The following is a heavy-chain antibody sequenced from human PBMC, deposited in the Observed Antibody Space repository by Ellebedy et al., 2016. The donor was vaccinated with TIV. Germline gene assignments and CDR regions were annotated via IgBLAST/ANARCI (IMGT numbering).Heavy chain of an antibody. CDR1: GFLFSDCS. V-gene: IGHV3-21*01. CDR3: ARTTPYNIAVAGPDY. CDR2: ISSSGTYI. D-gene: IGHD6-19*01. Sequence: GGSLRLXXKASGFLFSDCSMNWIRQAPGKGLEWVASISSSGTYIYYADSLEGRSTIARDNVKDSVFLQMNDLRVDDSGVYYCARTTPYNIAVAGPDYWGQGTLVTVTS. J-gene: IGHJ4*02.